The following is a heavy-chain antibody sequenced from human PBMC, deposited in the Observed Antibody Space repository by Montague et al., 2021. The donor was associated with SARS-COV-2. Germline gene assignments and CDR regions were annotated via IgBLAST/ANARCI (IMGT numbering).Heavy chain of an antibody. V-gene: IGHV4-39*02. Sequence: SETLSLTCTVSGGSISSNNYYWDWIRQPPGKGLEWIGSIYDSGSTYYNPSLKGRVTISVDTSKNHFSLKLNSVTAADTAVYYCARRGRKLLPVATTIGGFDIWGQGTMVPVSS. CDR3: ARRGRKLLPVATTIGGFDI. J-gene: IGHJ3*02. D-gene: IGHD5-12*01. CDR1: GGSISSNNYY. CDR2: IYDSGST.